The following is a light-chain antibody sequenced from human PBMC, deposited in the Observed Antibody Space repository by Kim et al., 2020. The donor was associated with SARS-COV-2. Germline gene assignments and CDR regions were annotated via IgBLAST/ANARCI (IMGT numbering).Light chain of an antibody. Sequence: VTPGQTARITCSGDKLGDKYASWYQQRPGQSPVLVSSQNNRRPSGIPERFSGSNSGNTATLTISGTQAMDEADYYCHAWDRNTAIFGGGTQLTVL. CDR3: HAWDRNTAI. J-gene: IGLJ2*01. CDR1: KLGDKY. V-gene: IGLV3-1*01. CDR2: QNN.